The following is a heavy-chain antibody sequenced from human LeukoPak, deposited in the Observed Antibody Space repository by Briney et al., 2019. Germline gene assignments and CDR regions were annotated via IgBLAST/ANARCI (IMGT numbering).Heavy chain of an antibody. CDR2: ISAYNGNT. Sequence: ASVKVSCKASGYTFTGSYMHWVRQAPGQGLEWMGWISAYNGNTNYAQKLQGRVTMTTDTSTSTAYMELRSLRSDDTAVYYCARDWHFDWLFPGAFDIWGQGTMVTVSS. J-gene: IGHJ3*02. V-gene: IGHV1-18*04. D-gene: IGHD3-9*01. CDR3: ARDWHFDWLFPGAFDI. CDR1: GYTFTGSY.